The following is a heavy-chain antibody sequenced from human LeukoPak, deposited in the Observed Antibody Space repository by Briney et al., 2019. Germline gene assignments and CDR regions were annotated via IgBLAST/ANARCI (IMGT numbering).Heavy chain of an antibody. J-gene: IGHJ4*02. CDR1: GGSFSGYY. Sequence: SETLSLTCAVYGGSFSGYYWSWIRQPPGKGLEWIGEINHSGSTNCNPSLKSRVTISADTSKNQFSLKLSSVTAADTAVYYCASTDGDYHADNYWGQGTLVTVSS. D-gene: IGHD4-17*01. V-gene: IGHV4-34*01. CDR3: ASTDGDYHADNY. CDR2: INHSGST.